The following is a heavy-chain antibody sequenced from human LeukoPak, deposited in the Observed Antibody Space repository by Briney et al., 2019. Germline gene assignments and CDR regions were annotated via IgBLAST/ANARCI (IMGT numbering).Heavy chain of an antibody. V-gene: IGHV6-1*01. D-gene: IGHD6-13*01. CDR1: GDSVSTNSVA. Sequence: LSQTLSLTCAISGDSVSTNSVAWNWIRQSPSRGLEWLGRTSYRSKWYNDYAVSVKSRITITPDTSKNQFSLQLNSVTPEDTAVYYCARALPIAAAGRYANYYYYYYMDVWGKGTTVTVSS. CDR2: TSYRSKWYN. CDR3: ARALPIAAAGRYANYYYYYYMDV. J-gene: IGHJ6*03.